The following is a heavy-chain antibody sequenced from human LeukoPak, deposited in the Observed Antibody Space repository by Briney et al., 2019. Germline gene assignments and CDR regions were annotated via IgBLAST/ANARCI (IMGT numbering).Heavy chain of an antibody. CDR2: IYTSGST. CDR1: GGSISSYY. Sequence: SETLSLTCTVSGGSISSYYWSWIRQPAGKGLEWIGRIYTSGSTNYNPSLKGRVTMSVDTSKNQFSLKLSSVTAADTAVYYCARTETYYGSGSYFDAFDIWGQGTMVTVSS. CDR3: ARTETYYGSGSYFDAFDI. J-gene: IGHJ3*02. D-gene: IGHD3-10*01. V-gene: IGHV4-4*07.